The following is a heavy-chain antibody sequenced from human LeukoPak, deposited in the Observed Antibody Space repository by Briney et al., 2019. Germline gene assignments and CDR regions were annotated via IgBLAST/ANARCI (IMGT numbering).Heavy chain of an antibody. CDR2: ISQEGSEK. V-gene: IGHV3-7*05. Sequence: GGSLRLSCAASGFTFSTYWMSWVRQAPGKGLEWVANISQEGSEKYYVDSVKGRFTISRDNAKNSLYLQMNSLRAEDTAMYYCARGYCSGGSCYSKVLDVWGQGTTVTVSS. CDR3: ARGYCSGGSCYSKVLDV. J-gene: IGHJ6*02. CDR1: GFTFSTYW. D-gene: IGHD2-15*01.